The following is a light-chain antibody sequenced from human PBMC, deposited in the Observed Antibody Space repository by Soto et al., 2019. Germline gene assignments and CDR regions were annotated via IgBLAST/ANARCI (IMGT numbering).Light chain of an antibody. CDR2: AAS. CDR3: QQSFSSQWT. Sequence: DIQMTQXPSSLSASVGDRVTITCRASQSIINFLNWYQQKPGKAPKLLIYAASSLQGGVPSRFXGXXSGADFTLSISSLQPEDFATYYCQQSFSSQWTFGQGTKVEIK. V-gene: IGKV1-39*01. CDR1: QSIINF. J-gene: IGKJ1*01.